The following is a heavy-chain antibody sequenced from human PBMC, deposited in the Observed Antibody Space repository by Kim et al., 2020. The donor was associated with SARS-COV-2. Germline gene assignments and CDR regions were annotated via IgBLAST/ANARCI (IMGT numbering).Heavy chain of an antibody. Sequence: YNPSLKSRLTISVDTSKNQFSLKLSSVTAADTAVYYCARPVVVDYDAFDIWGQGTMVTVSS. CDR3: ARPVVVDYDAFDI. J-gene: IGHJ3*02. D-gene: IGHD3-22*01. V-gene: IGHV4-34*01.